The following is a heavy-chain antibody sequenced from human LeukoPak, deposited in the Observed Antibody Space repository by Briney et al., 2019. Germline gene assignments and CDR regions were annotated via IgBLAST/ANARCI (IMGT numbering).Heavy chain of an antibody. Sequence: GGSLRLSCAASGFTLSSYWMSWVRQAPGKGLEWVSSISSSSSYIYYADSVKGRFTISRDNAKDSLYLQMNSLRAEDTAVYYCARAITAAFDIWGQGTMVTVSS. J-gene: IGHJ3*02. D-gene: IGHD1-14*01. CDR2: ISSSSSYI. CDR3: ARAITAAFDI. CDR1: GFTLSSYW. V-gene: IGHV3-21*01.